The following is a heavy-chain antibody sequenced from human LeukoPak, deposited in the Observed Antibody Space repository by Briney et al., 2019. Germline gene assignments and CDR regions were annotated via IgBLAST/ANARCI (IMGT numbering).Heavy chain of an antibody. V-gene: IGHV4-4*07. CDR3: ARMFRDFWSGYGNWFDP. CDR2: IYTSGST. D-gene: IGHD3-3*01. CDR1: GGSISSYY. J-gene: IGHJ5*02. Sequence: PSETLSLTCTVSGGSISSYYWSWIRQPAGKGLEWIGRIYTSGSTNYNPSLKSRVTMSVDTSKNQFSLKLSSVTAADTAVYYCARMFRDFWSGYGNWFDPWGPGTLVTVSS.